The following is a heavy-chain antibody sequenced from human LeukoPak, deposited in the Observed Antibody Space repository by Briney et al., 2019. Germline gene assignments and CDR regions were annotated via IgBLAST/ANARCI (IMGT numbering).Heavy chain of an antibody. CDR2: IRSDGSTT. CDR1: GFTFSRYW. D-gene: IGHD3-9*01. Sequence: GGSLRLSCAASGFTFSRYWMHWVRQAPGKGLVWVSFIRSDGSTTYADSVKGRFTISRDNAKNTLYLQMNSLRAEDTAVYYCARDDWYCFDCWGQGTLVTVSS. V-gene: IGHV3-74*01. J-gene: IGHJ4*02. CDR3: ARDDWYCFDC.